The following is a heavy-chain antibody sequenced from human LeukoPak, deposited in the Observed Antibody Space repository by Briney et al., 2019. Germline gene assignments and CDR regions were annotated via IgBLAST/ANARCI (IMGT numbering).Heavy chain of an antibody. V-gene: IGHV4-34*01. CDR1: GGSFSGYY. CDR3: ARGLIAAAGTAYFQH. CDR2: INHSGST. J-gene: IGHJ1*01. Sequence: SETLSLTCAVYGGSFSGYYWSWIRQPPGKGLEWIGEINHSGSTNYNPSLKSRVTISVDTSKNQFSLKLSSVTAADTAVCYCARGLIAAAGTAYFQHWGQGTLVTVSS. D-gene: IGHD6-13*01.